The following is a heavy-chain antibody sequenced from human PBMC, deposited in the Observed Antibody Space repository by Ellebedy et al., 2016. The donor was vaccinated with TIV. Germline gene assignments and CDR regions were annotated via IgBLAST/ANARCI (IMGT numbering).Heavy chain of an antibody. Sequence: MPSETLSLTCAVSGGSISSGGYSWSWIRQPPEKGLEWVGYIYHSGSTYYNPSLKSRVTIAVDTSKKQISLKLSSVTAADTAVYYWARSSGWDRFDYWGQGTLVTVSS. CDR1: GGSISSGGYS. D-gene: IGHD6-19*01. J-gene: IGHJ4*02. CDR2: IYHSGST. CDR3: ARSSGWDRFDY. V-gene: IGHV4-30-2*02.